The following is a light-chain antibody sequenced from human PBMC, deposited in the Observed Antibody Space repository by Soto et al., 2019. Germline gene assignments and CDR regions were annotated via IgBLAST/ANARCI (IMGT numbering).Light chain of an antibody. V-gene: IGKV3-11*01. Sequence: EIVLTPSPATLSLSPVERATLSCRASQSVSSYLAWYQQKPGQAPRLLIYDASNRATGIPARFSGSGSGTDFTLTISSLGPEDFAVYYCQQRSNWPTTFGQGTKVDIK. CDR1: QSVSSY. CDR2: DAS. J-gene: IGKJ1*01. CDR3: QQRSNWPTT.